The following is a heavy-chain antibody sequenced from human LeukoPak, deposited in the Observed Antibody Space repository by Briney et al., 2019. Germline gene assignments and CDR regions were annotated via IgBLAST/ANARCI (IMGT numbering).Heavy chain of an antibody. J-gene: IGHJ5*02. CDR1: GGSISSYY. V-gene: IGHV4-4*07. D-gene: IGHD3-16*01. CDR2: IYTSGST. Sequence: SETLSLTCTVSGGSISSYYWSWIRQPAGKGLEWIGRIYTSGSTNYNPSLKSRVTMSVDTSKNQFSLKLSSVTAADTAVYYCARDRHIRAVMTLNWFDPWGQGTLVTVSS. CDR3: ARDRHIRAVMTLNWFDP.